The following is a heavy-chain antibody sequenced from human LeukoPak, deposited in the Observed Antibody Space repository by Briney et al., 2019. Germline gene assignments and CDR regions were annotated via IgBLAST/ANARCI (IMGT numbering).Heavy chain of an antibody. CDR2: IKSKTDGGTT. CDR1: GFTFSNAW. J-gene: IGHJ4*02. CDR3: ARVARIVGATIDY. V-gene: IGHV3-15*01. D-gene: IGHD1-26*01. Sequence: GGSLRLSCAASGFTFSNAWMSWVRQAPGKGLEWVGRIKSKTDGGTTDYAAPVKGRFTISRDDSKNTLYLQMNSLKTEDTAVYYCARVARIVGATIDYWGQGTLVTVSS.